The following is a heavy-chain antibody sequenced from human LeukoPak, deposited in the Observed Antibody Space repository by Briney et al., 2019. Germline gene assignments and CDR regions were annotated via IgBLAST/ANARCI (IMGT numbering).Heavy chain of an antibody. V-gene: IGHV3-7*03. D-gene: IGHD3-16*02. CDR1: GFTFSSYW. CDR2: IKQDGSEK. CDR3: VSSAGIYDYVWGSYRY. Sequence: PGGSLRLSCAASGFTFSSYWMSWVRQAPGKGLEWVANIKQDGSEKYYVDSVKGRFTISRDNAQNSLYLQMNSLRAEDTAVYYCVSSAGIYDYVWGSYRYWGQGTLVTVSS. J-gene: IGHJ4*02.